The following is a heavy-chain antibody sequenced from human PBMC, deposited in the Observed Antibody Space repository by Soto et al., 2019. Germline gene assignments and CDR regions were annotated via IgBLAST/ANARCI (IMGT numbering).Heavy chain of an antibody. CDR3: AGTTSLQWYYMDV. CDR1: GDSVSSNSAA. CDR2: TYYRSRWYN. V-gene: IGHV6-1*01. Sequence: SPTLSLTCAISGDSVSSNSAAWNWIRQSPSRGLEWLGRTYYRSRWYNDYAVSVKSRITVNPDTSKNQFSLHLNSVTPEDTAVDYCAGTTSLQWYYMDVWDKGTTVTVSS. D-gene: IGHD1-7*01. J-gene: IGHJ6*03.